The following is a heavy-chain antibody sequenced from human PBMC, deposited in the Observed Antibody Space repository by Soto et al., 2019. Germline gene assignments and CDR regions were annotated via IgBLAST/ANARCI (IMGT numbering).Heavy chain of an antibody. CDR3: ARQYYYDSSGKVFDY. CDR2: IYSGGST. CDR1: GFTVSSNY. J-gene: IGHJ4*02. Sequence: VQLVESGGGLIQPGGSLRLSCAASGFTVSSNYMSWVRQAPGKGLEWVSVIYSGGSTYYADSVKGRFTISRDNSKNTLYLQMNSLRAEDTAVYYCARQYYYDSSGKVFDYWGQGTLVTVSS. D-gene: IGHD3-22*01. V-gene: IGHV3-53*01.